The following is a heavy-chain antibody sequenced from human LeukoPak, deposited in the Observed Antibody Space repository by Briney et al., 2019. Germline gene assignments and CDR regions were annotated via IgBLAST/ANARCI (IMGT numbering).Heavy chain of an antibody. CDR3: ARGALSAAGAFDI. D-gene: IGHD6-13*01. Sequence: ASVKVSCKASGYTFTSYDINWVRQATGQGLEWMGWMNPNSGNTGYAQKFQGRVTITRNTSISTAYMELSSLRSEDTAVYYCARGALSAAGAFDIWGQGTMVTVSS. J-gene: IGHJ3*02. CDR2: MNPNSGNT. CDR1: GYTFTSYD. V-gene: IGHV1-8*03.